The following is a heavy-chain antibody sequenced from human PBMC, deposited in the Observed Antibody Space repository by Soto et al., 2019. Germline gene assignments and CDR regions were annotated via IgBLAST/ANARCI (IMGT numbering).Heavy chain of an antibody. Sequence: VQLQQWGAGLLKPSETLSLTCAVYGGSFSGYYWSWIRQPPGKGLEWIGEINHSGSTNYNPSLKSRVTISVDTSKNQFSLKLSSVTAADTAVYYCARGISDYGGYYAGWFDPWGQGTLVTVSS. CDR2: INHSGST. CDR1: GGSFSGYY. J-gene: IGHJ5*02. D-gene: IGHD5-12*01. V-gene: IGHV4-34*01. CDR3: ARGISDYGGYYAGWFDP.